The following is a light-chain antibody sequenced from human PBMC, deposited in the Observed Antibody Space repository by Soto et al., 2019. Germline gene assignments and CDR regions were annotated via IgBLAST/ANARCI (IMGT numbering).Light chain of an antibody. CDR3: QHYNSYSPWT. CDR1: QSISSW. CDR2: DAS. Sequence: DIQMTQSPSTLSASVGDRVTITCRASQSISSWLAWYQQKPGKAPKLLIYDASSLESGVPSRFSGSGSATEFTLTISSLQPDDFATYYCQHYNSYSPWTFGQGTKVEIK. V-gene: IGKV1-5*01. J-gene: IGKJ1*01.